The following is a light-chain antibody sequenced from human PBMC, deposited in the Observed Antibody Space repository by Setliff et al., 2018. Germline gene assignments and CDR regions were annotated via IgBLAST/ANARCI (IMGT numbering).Light chain of an antibody. V-gene: IGLV2-14*01. Sequence: QSVLTQPASVSGSPGQSITISCAGTSSDVGAYSHVSWYQQYPGKAPKLMISEVSXXXSGXXXXXXXXXXXXXASLTISGLQAEDEADYYCMSYTTIRTYVFGTGTKVTVL. CDR2: EVS. CDR3: MSYTTIRTYV. CDR1: SSDVGAYSH. J-gene: IGLJ1*01.